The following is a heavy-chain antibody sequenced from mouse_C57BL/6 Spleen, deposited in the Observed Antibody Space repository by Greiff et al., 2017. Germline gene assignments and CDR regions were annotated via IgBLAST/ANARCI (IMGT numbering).Heavy chain of an antibody. CDR1: GYTFTSYD. Sequence: LVESGPELVKPGASVKLSCKASGYTFTSYDINWVKQRPGQGLEWIGWIYPRDGSTKYNEKFKGKATLTVDTSSSTAYMELHSLTSEDSAVYFCAPFTTVVGNYAMDYWGQGTSVTVSS. CDR3: APFTTVVGNYAMDY. D-gene: IGHD1-1*01. J-gene: IGHJ4*01. V-gene: IGHV1-85*01. CDR2: IYPRDGST.